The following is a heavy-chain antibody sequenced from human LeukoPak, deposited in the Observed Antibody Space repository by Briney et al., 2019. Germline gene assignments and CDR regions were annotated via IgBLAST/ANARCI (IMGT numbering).Heavy chain of an antibody. V-gene: IGHV3-21*01. CDR2: ISSSGSYI. Sequence: GGSLRLSCAASGFTFSSYSMNWVRQAPGKGLEWVSSISSSGSYIYYADSVKGRFTISRDNAENSLYLQMNSLGAEDAAVYYCARDRSPGGNYKGPDNWFDPWGQGTLVTVSS. CDR1: GFTFSSYS. J-gene: IGHJ5*02. D-gene: IGHD4-11*01. CDR3: ARDRSPGGNYKGPDNWFDP.